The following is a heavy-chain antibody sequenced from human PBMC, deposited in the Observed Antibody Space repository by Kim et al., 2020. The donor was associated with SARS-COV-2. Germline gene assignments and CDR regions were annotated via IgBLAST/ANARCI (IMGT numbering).Heavy chain of an antibody. J-gene: IGHJ6*02. D-gene: IGHD3-10*01. V-gene: IGHV5-51*01. CDR1: GYSFTSYW. Sequence: GESLKISCKGSGYSFTSYWIGWVRQMPGKGLEWMGIIYPGDSDTRYSPSFQGQVTISADKSISTAYLQWSSLKASDTAMYYCARPSEHEQGFGELGRTGYYCGMGVWGQGTTVTVSS. CDR2: IYPGDSDT. CDR3: ARPSEHEQGFGELGRTGYYCGMGV.